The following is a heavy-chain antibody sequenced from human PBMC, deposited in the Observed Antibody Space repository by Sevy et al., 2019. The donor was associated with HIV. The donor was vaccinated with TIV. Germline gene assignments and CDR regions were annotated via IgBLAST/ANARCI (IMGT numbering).Heavy chain of an antibody. V-gene: IGHV1-2*02. J-gene: IGHJ4*02. D-gene: IGHD3-3*01. CDR1: RYTFTGYY. Sequence: ASVKVSCKASRYTFTGYYIHWVRQAPGQGLEWMGWINPNSDGTNSAQRFQGRISMTTDTSISTAYMELGRLRSDDTAVYYCARGENFWTASYYFDYWGQGTLVTVSS. CDR2: INPNSDGT. CDR3: ARGENFWTASYYFDY.